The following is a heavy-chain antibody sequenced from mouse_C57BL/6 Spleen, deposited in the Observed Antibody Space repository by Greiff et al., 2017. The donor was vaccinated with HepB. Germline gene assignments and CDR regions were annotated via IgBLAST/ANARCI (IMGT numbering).Heavy chain of an antibody. CDR3: AREEGTSYYFDY. J-gene: IGHJ2*01. CDR1: GYTFTDYY. Sequence: VQLQQSGAELVRPGASVKLSCKASGYTFTDYYINWVKQRPGQGLEWIARIYPGSGNTYYNEKFKGKATLTAEKSSSTAYMQLSSLTSEDSAVYFCAREEGTSYYFDYWGQGTTLTVSS. V-gene: IGHV1-76*01. CDR2: IYPGSGNT.